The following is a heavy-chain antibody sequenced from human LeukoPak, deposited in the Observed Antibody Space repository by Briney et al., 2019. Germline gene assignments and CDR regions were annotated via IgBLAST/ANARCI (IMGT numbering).Heavy chain of an antibody. CDR2: ITPIFGTA. CDR3: AREARRAAQAAGMDV. J-gene: IGHJ6*03. CDR1: GGTFSSYA. V-gene: IGHV1-69*05. D-gene: IGHD6-13*01. Sequence: SVKVSCKASGGTFSSYAIRWLRQAPGKGLEWMGGITPIFGTANYAQKFQGRVTITTDESTSTAYMELSSLRSEDTAVYYCAREARRAAQAAGMDVWGKGTTVTVSS.